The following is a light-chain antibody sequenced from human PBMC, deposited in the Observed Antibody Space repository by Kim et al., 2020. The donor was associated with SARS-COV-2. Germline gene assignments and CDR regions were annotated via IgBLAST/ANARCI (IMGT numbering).Light chain of an antibody. CDR2: GAS. J-gene: IGKJ2*01. CDR3: QQYNNWPYT. Sequence: SVAPGERATRSGRARQSVSSNLAWYQQKPGQAPRLLIYGASTRATGIPARFSGSGSGTEFTLTISSLQSEDFAVYYCQQYNNWPYTFGQGTKLEIK. CDR1: QSVSSN. V-gene: IGKV3-15*01.